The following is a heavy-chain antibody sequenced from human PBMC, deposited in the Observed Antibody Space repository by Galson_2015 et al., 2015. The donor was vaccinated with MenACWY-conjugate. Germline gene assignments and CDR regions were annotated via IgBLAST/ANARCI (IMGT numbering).Heavy chain of an antibody. J-gene: IGHJ4*02. CDR2: INDNSGAK. Sequence: SLRLSCAASGSIFSSYSMNWVRQAPGKGLEWVANINDNSGAKYYADSVKGRFTISRDNAKNSQYLQMNSLRAEDTAVYYCAREGGAAKEFDYWGQGTLVTVSS. CDR3: AREGGAAKEFDY. D-gene: IGHD2-15*01. V-gene: IGHV3-48*04. CDR1: GSIFSSYS.